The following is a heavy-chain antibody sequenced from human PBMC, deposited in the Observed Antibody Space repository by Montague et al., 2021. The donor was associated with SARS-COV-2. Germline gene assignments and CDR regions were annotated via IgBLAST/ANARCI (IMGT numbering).Heavy chain of an antibody. V-gene: IGHV4-34*01. D-gene: IGHD2-21*02. J-gene: IGHJ3*01. CDR1: GGSFSVYY. CDR3: AKGREVVRTARTLVDFDL. Sequence: SETLSLTCAVYGGSFSVYYWTWIRQSPGKGLEWIGEINHSGTANXNPSLKSRVTISVDTSKNQFSLKLTSVTAADTAMYYCAKGREVVRTARTLVDFDLWGQGTMVTVSS. CDR2: INHSGTA.